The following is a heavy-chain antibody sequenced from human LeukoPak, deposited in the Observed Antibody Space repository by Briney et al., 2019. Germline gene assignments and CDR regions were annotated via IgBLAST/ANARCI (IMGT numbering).Heavy chain of an antibody. V-gene: IGHV4-39*07. CDR2: IYYSGST. J-gene: IGHJ4*02. CDR1: GGSISSSSYY. CDR3: ARESSGGSSGYYYVFDY. Sequence: SETLSLTCTVSGGSISSSSYYWGWIRQPPGKGLEWIGSIYYSGSTYYNPSLKSRVTISVDTSKNQFSLKLSSVTAADTAVYYCARESSGGSSGYYYVFDYWGQGTLVTVSS. D-gene: IGHD3-22*01.